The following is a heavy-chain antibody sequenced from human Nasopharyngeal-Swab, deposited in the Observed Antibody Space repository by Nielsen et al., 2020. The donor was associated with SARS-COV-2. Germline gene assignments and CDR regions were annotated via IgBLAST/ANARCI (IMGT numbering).Heavy chain of an antibody. D-gene: IGHD3-22*01. J-gene: IGHJ6*02. CDR3: ARDYYDSSGYYYLYYYYGMDV. V-gene: IGHV3-21*01. Sequence: GESLKISCAASGFTFSSYSMNWVRQAPGKVLEWVSSISSSSSYIYYADSVKGRFTISRDNAKNSLYLQMNSLRAEDTAVYYCARDYYDSSGYYYLYYYYGMDVWGQGTTVTVSS. CDR1: GFTFSSYS. CDR2: ISSSSSYI.